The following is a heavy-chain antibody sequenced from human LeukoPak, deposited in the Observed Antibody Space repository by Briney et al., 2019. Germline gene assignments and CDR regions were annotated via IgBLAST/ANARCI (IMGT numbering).Heavy chain of an antibody. V-gene: IGHV4-30-4*08. CDR3: AVWSGPLYYYYYYMDV. D-gene: IGHD3-3*01. Sequence: SQTLSHTCTVSGGSISSGDYYWSWIRQPPGKGLEWIGYIYYSGSTYYNPSLKSRVTISVDTSKNQFSLKLSSVTAADTAVYYCAVWSGPLYYYYYYMDVWGKGTTVTVSS. CDR1: GGSISSGDYY. J-gene: IGHJ6*03. CDR2: IYYSGST.